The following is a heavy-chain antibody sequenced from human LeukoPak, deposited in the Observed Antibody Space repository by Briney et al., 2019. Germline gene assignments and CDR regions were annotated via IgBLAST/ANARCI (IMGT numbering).Heavy chain of an antibody. V-gene: IGHV4-31*03. D-gene: IGHD3-22*01. CDR2: IYYSGST. Sequence: PSETLSLTCTVSGGSISSGGYYWSWIRQHPGKGLEWIGYIYYSGSTYYNPSLKSRVTISVDTSKNQFSLKLSSVTAADTAVYYCARSDYYDSSGYWYYFDYWGQGTLVTVSS. CDR1: GGSISSGGYY. J-gene: IGHJ4*02. CDR3: ARSDYYDSSGYWYYFDY.